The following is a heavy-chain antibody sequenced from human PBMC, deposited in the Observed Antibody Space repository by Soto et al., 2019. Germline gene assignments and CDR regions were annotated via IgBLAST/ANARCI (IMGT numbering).Heavy chain of an antibody. D-gene: IGHD3-10*01. CDR3: ARADGSCSYSRYYYYGMDF. CDR1: GGSISSSNYY. CDR2: IYYSGST. V-gene: IGHV4-61*05. J-gene: IGHJ6*02. Sequence: PSETLSLTCTVSGGSISSSNYYWGWIRQPPGKGLEWIGYIYYSGSTNYNPSLKSRVTISVDTSKNQFSLKLSSVTAADTAVYYCARADGSCSYSRYYYYGMDFWGPGTMVTVSS.